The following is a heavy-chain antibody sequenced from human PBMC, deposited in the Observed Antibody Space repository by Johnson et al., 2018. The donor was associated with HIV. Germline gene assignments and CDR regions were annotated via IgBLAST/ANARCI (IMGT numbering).Heavy chain of an antibody. Sequence: QVQLVESGGGVVQPGGSLRLSCAASGFTFSSYGMHWVRQAPGKGLEWVSFIRFDGNNKYYADSVKGRFTISRDNSKNTLYLQMNSLRVADTAVYYCARDRSLWFRELWPRDAFDMWGQGTKITVSS. CDR2: IRFDGNNK. V-gene: IGHV3-30*02. J-gene: IGHJ3*02. D-gene: IGHD3-10*01. CDR3: ARDRSLWFRELWPRDAFDM. CDR1: GFTFSSYG.